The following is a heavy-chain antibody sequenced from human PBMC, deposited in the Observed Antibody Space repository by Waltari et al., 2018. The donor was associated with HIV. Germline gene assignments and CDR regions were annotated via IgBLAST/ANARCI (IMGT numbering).Heavy chain of an antibody. CDR1: GGTLSNYA. CDR2: IIPIFGTP. J-gene: IGHJ6*02. CDR3: ASLGPDCHSCMDV. Sequence: QVQLVQSGAEVKKPGSSVKVSCKASGGTLSNYAISWVRQAPGQGLEWMGGIIPIFGTPNYAQKFQGRVTITADESTRTSYMELSSLKSEDTAVYYCASLGPDCHSCMDVWGQGTTVTVSS. V-gene: IGHV1-69*12. D-gene: IGHD2-21*02.